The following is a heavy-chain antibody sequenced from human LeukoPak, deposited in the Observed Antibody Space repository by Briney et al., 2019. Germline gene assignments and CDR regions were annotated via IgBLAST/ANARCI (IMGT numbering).Heavy chain of an antibody. Sequence: GGSLRLSCAASGFTFSSYWMSWVRQAPGKGLEWVANIKQDGSEKYYVDSVKGRFTISRDNAKNSLYQQMNSLRAEDTAVYYCARDRGSVYRSDYFDYWGQGTLVTVSS. J-gene: IGHJ4*02. CDR2: IKQDGSEK. V-gene: IGHV3-7*01. CDR3: ARDRGSVYRSDYFDY. CDR1: GFTFSSYW. D-gene: IGHD3-16*02.